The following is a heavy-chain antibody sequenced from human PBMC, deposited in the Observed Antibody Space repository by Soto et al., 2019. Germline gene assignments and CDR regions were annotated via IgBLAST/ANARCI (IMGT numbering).Heavy chain of an antibody. J-gene: IGHJ4*02. Sequence: QLQLQESGPGLVKPSETLSLTCTVSGGSISSSSYYWGWIRQPPGKGLEWIGSIYYSGSTYYNPSLKRRVTISVDTSKNQFSLKLSSVTAADTAVYYCARLGCSGGSCYSGRIMDFDYWGQGTLVTVSS. CDR1: GGSISSSSYY. CDR2: IYYSGST. V-gene: IGHV4-39*01. CDR3: ARLGCSGGSCYSGRIMDFDY. D-gene: IGHD2-15*01.